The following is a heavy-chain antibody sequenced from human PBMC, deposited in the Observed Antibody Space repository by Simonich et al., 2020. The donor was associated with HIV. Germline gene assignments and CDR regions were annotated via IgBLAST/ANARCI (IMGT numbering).Heavy chain of an antibody. CDR2: INHSGDN. D-gene: IGHD6-13*01. J-gene: IGHJ3*02. CDR3: AGSPEYDPSKIAAAALLRGAAFDI. V-gene: IGHV4-34*01. CDR1: GGSFSGYY. Sequence: QVQLQQWGAGLLKPSETLSLTCAVYGGSFSGYYWSWIRQPPGKGLEWIGEINHSGDNNYNPSLKSRVTISVDTSKNQFSLKRSSVTAADTAVYYCAGSPEYDPSKIAAAALLRGAAFDIWGQGTMVTVSS.